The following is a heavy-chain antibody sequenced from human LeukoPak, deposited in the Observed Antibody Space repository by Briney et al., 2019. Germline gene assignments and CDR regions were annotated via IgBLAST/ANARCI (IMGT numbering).Heavy chain of an antibody. CDR1: GFTFSNAW. V-gene: IGHV3-15*01. CDR2: IKSKTDGGTT. CDR3: TTDRGYCTNGVCYPNWFDP. D-gene: IGHD2-8*01. Sequence: PGGSLRLSCAASGFTFSNAWMSWVRQAPGKGLEWVGRIKSKTDGGTTGYAAPVKGRFTISRDDSKNTLYLQMNSLKTEDTAVYYCTTDRGYCTNGVCYPNWFDPWGQGTLVTVSS. J-gene: IGHJ5*02.